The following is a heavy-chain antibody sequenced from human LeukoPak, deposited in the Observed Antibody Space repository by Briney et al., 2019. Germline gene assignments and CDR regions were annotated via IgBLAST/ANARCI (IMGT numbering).Heavy chain of an antibody. Sequence: PGGSLRLSCAASGFTFSSYAMHWVRQAPGKGLDYVSAISSSGGSTYYANSVKGRFTISRDNSKNTLYLQMGSLRTEDMAVYYCARNYYAPDYYYMDVWGKGTTVTIFS. V-gene: IGHV3-64*01. CDR2: ISSSGGST. D-gene: IGHD1-26*01. J-gene: IGHJ6*03. CDR3: ARNYYAPDYYYMDV. CDR1: GFTFSSYA.